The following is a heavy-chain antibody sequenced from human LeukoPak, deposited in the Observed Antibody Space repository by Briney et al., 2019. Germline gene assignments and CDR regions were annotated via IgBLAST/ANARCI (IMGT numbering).Heavy chain of an antibody. J-gene: IGHJ6*02. CDR2: IYYSGST. V-gene: IGHV4-59*01. D-gene: IGHD3-22*01. Sequence: GSLRLSCAASGLTFSSDAMSWIRQPPGKGLEWIGYIYYSGSTNYNPSLKSRVTISVDTSKNQFSLKLSSVTAADTAVYYCARGLYDSSGYYYVPSRTYYYYGMDVWGQGTTVTVSS. CDR3: ARGLYDSSGYYYVPSRTYYYYGMDV. CDR1: GLTFSSDA.